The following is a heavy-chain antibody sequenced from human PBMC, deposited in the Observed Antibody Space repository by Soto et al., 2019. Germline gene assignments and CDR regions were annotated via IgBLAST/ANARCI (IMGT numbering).Heavy chain of an antibody. D-gene: IGHD3-10*01. Sequence: QVQLVQSGAEVEKPGSSVKVSCQASGGTFSSYAISWVRQAPGQGLEWMGGIVPIFGTANYAQKFQGRVTITADESTSAAYMEVSGLGSEDRAVYYCARARDYGSGSYIGPYYYYGMDVWGQGTTVTVSS. CDR3: ARARDYGSGSYIGPYYYYGMDV. V-gene: IGHV1-69*01. J-gene: IGHJ6*02. CDR1: GGTFSSYA. CDR2: IVPIFGTA.